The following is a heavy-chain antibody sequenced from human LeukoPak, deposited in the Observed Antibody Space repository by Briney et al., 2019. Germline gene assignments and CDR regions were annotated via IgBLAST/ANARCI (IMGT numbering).Heavy chain of an antibody. J-gene: IGHJ5*02. V-gene: IGHV4-4*02. Sequence: SETLSLTCAVSGDSISNTNWWSWVRQPPGKGLEWIGEIYHTGSTNYNPSLKSRLTISVDTSMNQFSLKLSSVTAADTAVYYCARGGWFDPWGQGTLVTVSS. CDR1: GDSISNTNW. CDR3: ARGGWFDP. CDR2: IYHTGST.